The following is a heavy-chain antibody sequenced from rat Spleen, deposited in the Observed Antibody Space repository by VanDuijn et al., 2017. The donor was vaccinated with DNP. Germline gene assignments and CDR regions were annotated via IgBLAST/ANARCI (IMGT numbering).Heavy chain of an antibody. D-gene: IGHD1-5*01. CDR3: ARWYNYFDY. CDR2: INYSGNT. CDR1: GFSITRIY. Sequence: EVQLRESGPGLVKPSQSLSLTCSVTGFSITRIYGPWIRKLPGNKMEWIGYINYSGNTGYNPSLKSRISITRDTSKNQFFLQLNSVTTEDTATYYCARWYNYFDYWGQGVMVTVSS. V-gene: IGHV3-1*01. J-gene: IGHJ2*01.